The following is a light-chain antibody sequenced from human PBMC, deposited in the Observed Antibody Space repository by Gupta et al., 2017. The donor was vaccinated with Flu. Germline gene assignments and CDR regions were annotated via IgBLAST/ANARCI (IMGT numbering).Light chain of an antibody. V-gene: IGKV1-39*01. CDR2: AAS. CDR1: QSITFH. CDR3: ESTINPPLFT. J-gene: IGKJ3*01. Sequence: FLSASVGDRVTSTCRASQSITFHLNWYQQKVGKDPKLLVSAASTWRSGVPSRFGGSGCGTSFSLTISGRQPEDFATYFCESTINPPLFTFGLGTTVHV.